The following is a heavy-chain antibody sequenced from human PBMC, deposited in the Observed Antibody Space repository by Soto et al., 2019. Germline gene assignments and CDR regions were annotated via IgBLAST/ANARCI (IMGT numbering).Heavy chain of an antibody. V-gene: IGHV4-34*01. Sequence: SGSMSLTCAVYGGTFSGYYWSWIRQPPGKGLEWIGEINHSGSTNYNPSLKSRVTISVETSKNQFSLKLSSVTAADTAVYYCARDLTVTSLGTSWFDPWGQGTLVTVSS. CDR1: GGTFSGYY. J-gene: IGHJ5*02. D-gene: IGHD4-17*01. CDR3: ARDLTVTSLGTSWFDP. CDR2: INHSGST.